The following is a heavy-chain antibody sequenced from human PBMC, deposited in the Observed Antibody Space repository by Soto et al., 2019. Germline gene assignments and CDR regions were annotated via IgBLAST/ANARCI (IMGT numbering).Heavy chain of an antibody. D-gene: IGHD4-17*01. V-gene: IGHV5-51*01. CDR1: GYSFTIYW. J-gene: IGHJ4*02. Sequence: ESLKISCQGSGYSFTIYWIVWVRQLPGKGLEWMGIIYPGDSNTRYSPSFQGQVTISADKSICTAYLQWHSLKASDTAMYYCARSDYSAYVSYCGQGTLVTVSS. CDR2: IYPGDSNT. CDR3: ARSDYSAYVSY.